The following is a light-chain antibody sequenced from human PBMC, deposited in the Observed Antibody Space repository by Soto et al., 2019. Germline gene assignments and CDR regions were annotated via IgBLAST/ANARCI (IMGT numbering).Light chain of an antibody. J-gene: IGKJ1*01. Sequence: IEITQSNSTMSASVGDRVTITCRASQSIDSWLAWYQQKPGKAPKFLMYKASNLESGVPSRFSGSGSETEFTLTISSLQPDDFAIYYCQHYKSYPWTFGQ. V-gene: IGKV1-5*03. CDR2: KAS. CDR3: QHYKSYPWT. CDR1: QSIDSW.